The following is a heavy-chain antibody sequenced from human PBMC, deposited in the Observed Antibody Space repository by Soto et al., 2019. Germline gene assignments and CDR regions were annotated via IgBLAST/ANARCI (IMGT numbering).Heavy chain of an antibody. J-gene: IGHJ4*02. D-gene: IGHD2-21*02. CDR2: VNPSGGHT. CDR1: GDTFTDYY. CDR3: ARGGHVVVVTAALDY. V-gene: IGHV1-46*01. Sequence: QVQLMQSGAEVKKPGASVKVSCKASGDTFTDYYIHWVRQAPGQGLEWMGTVNPSGGHTTYAQHLLGRVTMTRDTSTHTLYMELTSLTSGDTAIYYCARGGHVVVVTAALDYWGQGTLVTVSS.